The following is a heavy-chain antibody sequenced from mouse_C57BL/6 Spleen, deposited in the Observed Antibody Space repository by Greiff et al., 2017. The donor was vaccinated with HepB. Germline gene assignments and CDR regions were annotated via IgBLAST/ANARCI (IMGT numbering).Heavy chain of an antibody. D-gene: IGHD1-1*01. J-gene: IGHJ3*01. CDR2: IHPNSGST. Sequence: VQLQQPGAELVKPGASVKLSCKASGYTFTSYWMHWVKQRPGQGLEWIGMIHPNSGSTNYNEKFKSKATLTVDKSSSTAYMQLSSLTSEDSAVYYCASEDYYGSSPWFAYWGQGTLVTVSA. CDR1: GYTFTSYW. CDR3: ASEDYYGSSPWFAY. V-gene: IGHV1-64*01.